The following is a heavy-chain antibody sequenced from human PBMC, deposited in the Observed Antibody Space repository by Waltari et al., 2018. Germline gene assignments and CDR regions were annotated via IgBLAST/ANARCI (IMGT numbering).Heavy chain of an antibody. CDR1: GYIFTGHF. V-gene: IGHV1-2*06. D-gene: IGHD3-3*01. J-gene: IGHJ6*02. CDR3: ARDRNYDFWTGRYGMDV. Sequence: QVQLVQSGTEVKKVGASVKVSCKASGYIFTGHFIHWVRQAPGQGLEWVGRINTRNGDTDYAQKFQGRVTMTSDTPITTVYMELSSLRSDDKAVYYCARDRNYDFWTGRYGMDVWGQGTTVTVSS. CDR2: INTRNGDT.